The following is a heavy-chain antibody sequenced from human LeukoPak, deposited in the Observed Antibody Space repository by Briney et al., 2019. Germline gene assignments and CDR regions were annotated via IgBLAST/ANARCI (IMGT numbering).Heavy chain of an antibody. V-gene: IGHV1-18*01. CDR3: ARDSCSSTSCYSNWFDP. Sequence: EASVKVSCMASGYTFTSYGICWGRQAPGQGREWMGWICADNGNTNYAQKLQGRVTMTTDTSTSTAYMELRSLRSDDTAVYYCARDSCSSTSCYSNWFDPWGQGTLVTVSS. CDR1: GYTFTSYG. CDR2: ICADNGNT. J-gene: IGHJ5*02. D-gene: IGHD2-2*01.